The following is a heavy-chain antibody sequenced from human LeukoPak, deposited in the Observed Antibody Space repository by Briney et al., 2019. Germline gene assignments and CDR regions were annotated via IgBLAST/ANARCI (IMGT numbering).Heavy chain of an antibody. CDR3: ARNALWSLDY. CDR1: GGSFSGYY. CDR2: INHSGST. V-gene: IGHV4-34*01. J-gene: IGHJ4*02. Sequence: SETLSLTCAVYGGSFSGYYWSWIRQPPGKGREWIGEINHSGSTNYNPSLKSRVTISVDTSKMQFSLKLSSVTAADTAVYYCARNALWSLDYWGQGTLVTVSS. D-gene: IGHD2-21*01.